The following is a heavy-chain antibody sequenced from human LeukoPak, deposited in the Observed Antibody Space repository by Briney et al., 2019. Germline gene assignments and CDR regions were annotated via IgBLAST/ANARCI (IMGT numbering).Heavy chain of an antibody. V-gene: IGHV3-73*01. J-gene: IGHJ4*02. CDR1: GFTFSGSP. CDR2: IRSKTNNYAT. CDR3: TRLEAAADSDY. D-gene: IGHD6-13*01. Sequence: GGSLRLSCAASGFTFSGSPIHWVRQASGKGLEWVGRIRSKTNNYATAYTASVKGRFTTSRDDSKNTSYLQMNSLKTEDTAMYYCTRLEAAADSDYWGQGTLVTVSS.